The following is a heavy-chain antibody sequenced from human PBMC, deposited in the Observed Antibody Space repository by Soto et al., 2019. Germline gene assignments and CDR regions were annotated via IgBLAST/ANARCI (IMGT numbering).Heavy chain of an antibody. CDR3: ARTYCSGGSCSKKDRPYYYYYGMDV. J-gene: IGHJ6*02. D-gene: IGHD2-15*01. CDR1: GFTFSSYS. CDR2: ISSSSSYI. Sequence: SLRLSCAASGFTFSSYSMNWVRQAPGKGLEWVSSISSSSSYIYYADSVKGRFTISRDNAKNSLYLQMNSLRAEDTAVYYCARTYCSGGSCSKKDRPYYYYYGMDVWGQGTTVTVSS. V-gene: IGHV3-21*01.